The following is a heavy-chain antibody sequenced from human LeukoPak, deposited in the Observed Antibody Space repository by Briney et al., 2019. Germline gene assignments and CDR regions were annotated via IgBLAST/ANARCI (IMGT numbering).Heavy chain of an antibody. CDR1: GGSFSGYY. V-gene: IGHV4-34*01. Sequence: SETLSLTCAVYGGSFSGYYWSWIRQPPGKGLEWIGEINHSGSTNYNPSLKSRVTISVDTSKNQFSLKLSSVTAADTAVYYCASEESLHIAAAGNAFDIWGQGTMVTVSS. CDR2: INHSGST. CDR3: ASEESLHIAAAGNAFDI. J-gene: IGHJ3*02. D-gene: IGHD6-13*01.